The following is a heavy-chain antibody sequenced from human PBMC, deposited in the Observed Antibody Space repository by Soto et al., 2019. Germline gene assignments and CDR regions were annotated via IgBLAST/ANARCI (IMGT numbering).Heavy chain of an antibody. V-gene: IGHV3-15*01. J-gene: IGHJ5*02. D-gene: IGHD3-22*01. Sequence: PGGSLRLSCAASGFTFSNAWMSWVRQAPGKGLEWVGRIKSKTDGGTTDYAAPVKGRFTISRDDSKNTLYLQMNSLKTEDTAVYYCTTDSHYYDSSGYPSVGPWGQGTLVTVPQ. CDR3: TTDSHYYDSSGYPSVGP. CDR2: IKSKTDGGTT. CDR1: GFTFSNAW.